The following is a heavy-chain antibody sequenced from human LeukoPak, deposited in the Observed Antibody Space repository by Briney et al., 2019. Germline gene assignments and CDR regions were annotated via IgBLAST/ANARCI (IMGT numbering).Heavy chain of an antibody. CDR3: AKDASIAAAAENWFDP. CDR2: ISSSSSYI. CDR1: GFTFSSYG. V-gene: IGHV3-21*04. J-gene: IGHJ5*02. Sequence: GGSLRLSCAASGFTFSSYGMNWVRQAPGKGLEWVSSISSSSSYIYYADSVKGRFTISRDNAKNSLYLQMNSLRAEDTAVYYCAKDASIAAAAENWFDPWGQGTLVTVSS. D-gene: IGHD6-13*01.